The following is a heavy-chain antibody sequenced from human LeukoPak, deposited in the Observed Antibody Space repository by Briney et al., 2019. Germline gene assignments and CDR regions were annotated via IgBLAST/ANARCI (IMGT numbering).Heavy chain of an antibody. D-gene: IGHD3-16*01. CDR1: GFTVSSNY. CDR3: ARLSGSYAFDY. CDR2: IYSGGGT. V-gene: IGHV3-66*04. Sequence: GGSLRLSCAASGFTVSSNYMTWVRQAPGKGLEWVSLIYSGGGTYYADSVKGRFTISRDNFKNTLYLQLNSLRAEDTAVYYCARLSGSYAFDYWGQGTLVTVSS. J-gene: IGHJ4*02.